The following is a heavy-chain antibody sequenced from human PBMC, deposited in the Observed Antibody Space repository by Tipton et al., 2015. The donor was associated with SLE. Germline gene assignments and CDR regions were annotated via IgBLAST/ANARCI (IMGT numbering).Heavy chain of an antibody. V-gene: IGHV3-48*03. CDR2: ISNDGSTI. Sequence: SLRLSCAASGFTFSSYEMNWVRQAPGKGLEWVSYISNDGSTIYYADSLKGRFTISRDNAKNSLYLQMNSLRAEDTAVYYCARDAYHPDYYYYYYMDVWGKGTTVTVSS. J-gene: IGHJ6*03. CDR1: GFTFSSYE. CDR3: ARDAYHPDYYYYYYMDV. D-gene: IGHD2-2*01.